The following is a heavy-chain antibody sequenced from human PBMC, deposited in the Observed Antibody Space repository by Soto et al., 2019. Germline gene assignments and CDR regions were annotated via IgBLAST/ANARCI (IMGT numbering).Heavy chain of an antibody. Sequence: GASVKVSCKASGYTFTSYGISWVRQAPGQGLEWMGGIIPIFGTANYAQKFQGRVTITADESTSTAYMELSSLRSEDTAVYYCARDLAYYYGSGSYYNPSHFDYWG. CDR2: IIPIFGTA. CDR3: ARDLAYYYGSGSYYNPSHFDY. CDR1: GYTFTSYG. J-gene: IGHJ4*01. V-gene: IGHV1-69*13. D-gene: IGHD3-10*01.